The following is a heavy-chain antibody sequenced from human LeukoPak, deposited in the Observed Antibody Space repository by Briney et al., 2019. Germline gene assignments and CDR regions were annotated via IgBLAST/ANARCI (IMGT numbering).Heavy chain of an antibody. D-gene: IGHD6-13*01. CDR2: ISAYNGNT. CDR3: ARDLLVAAAGTPPDYYYYGMDV. J-gene: IGHJ6*02. CDR1: GYTFTSYG. V-gene: IGHV1-18*01. Sequence: ASVKVSCKASGYTFTSYGISWVRQAPGQGLEWMGWISAYNGNTNYAQKLQGRVTMTTDTSTSTAYMELRSLRSDDTAVYYCARDLLVAAAGTPPDYYYYGMDVWGQGTTVTVSS.